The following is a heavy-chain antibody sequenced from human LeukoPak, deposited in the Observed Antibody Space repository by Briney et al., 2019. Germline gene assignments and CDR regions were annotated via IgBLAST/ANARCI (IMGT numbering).Heavy chain of an antibody. D-gene: IGHD3-22*01. Sequence: SETLSLTCAVYGGSFSGYYWSWIRQPPGKGLEWIGEINHGGSTNYNPSLKSRVTISVDTSKNHFSLKLSSLTAADTAVYYCARGPPLTYDGSGYYFFDYWGQGTLVTVSS. J-gene: IGHJ4*02. CDR3: ARGPPLTYDGSGYYFFDY. V-gene: IGHV4-34*01. CDR2: INHGGST. CDR1: GGSFSGYY.